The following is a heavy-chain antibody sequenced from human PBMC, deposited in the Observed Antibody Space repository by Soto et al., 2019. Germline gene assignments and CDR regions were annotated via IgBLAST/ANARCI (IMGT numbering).Heavy chain of an antibody. CDR3: AMYYYDSSGYYPNDY. CDR1: GFTVSSNY. Sequence: GGSLRLSCAASGFTVSSNYMSWVRQAPGKGLEWVSVIYSGGSTYYADSVKGRFTISRDNSKNTLYLQMNSLRAEDTAVYYCAMYYYDSSGYYPNDYWGQGTLVTVSS. J-gene: IGHJ4*02. CDR2: IYSGGST. V-gene: IGHV3-53*01. D-gene: IGHD3-22*01.